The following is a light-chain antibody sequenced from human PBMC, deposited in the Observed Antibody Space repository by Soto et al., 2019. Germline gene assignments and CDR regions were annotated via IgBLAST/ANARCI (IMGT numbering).Light chain of an antibody. CDR3: QQGNSFPFT. CDR2: AAS. J-gene: IGKJ5*01. V-gene: IGKV1-12*01. CDR1: QGLGRW. Sequence: DIHMTQSPSSVSASVGDRVTFTCRASQGLGRWLAWYQQKPGKAPKLLIYAASNLKSGVPSRFSGSGTGKDFPLTISSLQPEDFATYYCQQGNSFPFTFGQGTRLEIK.